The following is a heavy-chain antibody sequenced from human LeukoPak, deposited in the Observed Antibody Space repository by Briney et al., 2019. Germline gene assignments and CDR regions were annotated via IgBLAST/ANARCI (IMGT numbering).Heavy chain of an antibody. Sequence: ASVKVSCKASGYTFTGYYMHWVRQAPGQGLEWMGWINPNSGGTNYAQKFQGRVTMTRDTSIGTAYMELSRLRSDDTAVYYCARGVGATDRIDYWGQGTLVTVSS. CDR1: GYTFTGYY. CDR3: ARGVGATDRIDY. D-gene: IGHD1-26*01. CDR2: INPNSGGT. V-gene: IGHV1-2*02. J-gene: IGHJ4*02.